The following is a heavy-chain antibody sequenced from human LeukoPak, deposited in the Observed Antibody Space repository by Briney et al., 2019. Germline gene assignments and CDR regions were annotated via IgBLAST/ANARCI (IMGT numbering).Heavy chain of an antibody. D-gene: IGHD5-12*01. CDR1: GFTFISLW. V-gene: IGHV3-7*01. CDR3: ARDGGVSGYDLLDY. CDR2: INQDGSEK. J-gene: IGHJ4*02. Sequence: GSLRLSSAASGFTFISLWMTWVRQAPGKGREWVANINQDGSEKYFVDSVKGRFTISRDNAKNSVFLQMNSLTVEDTAVYYCARDGGVSGYDLLDYWGQGTLVTVSS.